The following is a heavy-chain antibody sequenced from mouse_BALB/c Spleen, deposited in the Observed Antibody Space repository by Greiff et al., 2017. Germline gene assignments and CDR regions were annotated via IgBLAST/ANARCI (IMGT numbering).Heavy chain of an antibody. D-gene: IGHD1-1*01. CDR3: ARGDYYGSPY. CDR1: GFTFSSYA. Sequence: DVMLLESGGGLVKPGGSLKLSCAASGFTFSSYAMSWVRQTPEKRLEWVASISSGGSAYYSDSVNGRFTISSDNARNIPYLKMSSLRSEDTAMYYCARGDYYGSPYWGQGTLVTVSA. V-gene: IGHV5-6-5*01. J-gene: IGHJ3*01. CDR2: ISSGGSA.